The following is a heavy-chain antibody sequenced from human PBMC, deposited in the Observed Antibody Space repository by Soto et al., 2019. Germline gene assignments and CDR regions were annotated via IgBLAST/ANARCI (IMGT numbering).Heavy chain of an antibody. CDR2: INSYNGNT. V-gene: IGHV1-18*01. D-gene: IGHD3-10*01. CDR1: GYIFINYG. J-gene: IGHJ4*02. Sequence: QVQLVQSGAEVKKPGASVKVSCKASGYIFINYGISWVRQAPGQGLEWMGWINSYNGNTNCAQKLKSRVNMTKETSTNTPYMELRSLTADDTAVYYCRRSAGVVDGDDYWGQGTLVTVSS. CDR3: RRSAGVVDGDDY.